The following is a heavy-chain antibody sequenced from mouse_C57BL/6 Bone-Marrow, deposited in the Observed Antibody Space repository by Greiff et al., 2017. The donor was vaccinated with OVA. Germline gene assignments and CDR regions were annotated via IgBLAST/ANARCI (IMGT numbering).Heavy chain of an antibody. J-gene: IGHJ3*01. CDR3: ARAGGTAQAPY. CDR1: GYTFTSYG. Sequence: QVQLQQSGAELARPGASVKLSCKASGYTFTSYGISWVKQRTGQGLEWIGEIYPRSGNTYYNEKFKGKATLTADKSSSTAYMELRSLTSEDASVYFCARAGGTAQAPYWGQGTLVTVSA. V-gene: IGHV1-81*01. D-gene: IGHD3-2*02. CDR2: IYPRSGNT.